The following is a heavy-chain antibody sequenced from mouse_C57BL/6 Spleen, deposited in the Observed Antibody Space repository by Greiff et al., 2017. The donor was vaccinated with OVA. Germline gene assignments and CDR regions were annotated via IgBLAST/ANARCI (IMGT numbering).Heavy chain of an antibody. J-gene: IGHJ4*01. CDR1: GFTFSSYG. V-gene: IGHV5-6*01. CDR2: ISSGGSYT. CDR3: ARQIYDGYYVAMDY. D-gene: IGHD2-3*01. Sequence: EVQLVESGGDLVKPGGSLKLSCAASGFTFSSYGMSWVRQTPDKRLEWVATISSGGSYTYYPDSVKGRFTISRDNAKNTLYLQMSSLKSEDTAMYYCARQIYDGYYVAMDYWGQGTSVTVSS.